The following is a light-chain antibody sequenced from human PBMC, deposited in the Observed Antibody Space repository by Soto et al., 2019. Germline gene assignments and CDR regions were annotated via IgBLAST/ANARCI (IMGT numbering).Light chain of an antibody. CDR3: SLYTSSSLYV. J-gene: IGLJ1*01. Sequence: QSVLTQPPSVSGSPGQSVTISCTGTSSDVGSYNRVSWYQQPPGTAPKLMIYEVSNRPSGVPDRFSGSKSGNTASLTISGLQAEDEADYYCSLYTSSSLYVLGTGTKVTVL. CDR2: EVS. V-gene: IGLV2-18*01. CDR1: SSDVGSYNR.